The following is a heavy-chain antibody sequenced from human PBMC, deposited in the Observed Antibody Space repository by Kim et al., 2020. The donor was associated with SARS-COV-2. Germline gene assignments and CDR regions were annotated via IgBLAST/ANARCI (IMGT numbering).Heavy chain of an antibody. Sequence: GSTHYNPSLKSRVTISVDTSKNQFSLKLSSVTAADTAVYYCARRYANFDYWGQGTLVTVSS. J-gene: IGHJ4*02. D-gene: IGHD5-12*01. V-gene: IGHV4-34*01. CDR2: GST. CDR3: ARRYANFDY.